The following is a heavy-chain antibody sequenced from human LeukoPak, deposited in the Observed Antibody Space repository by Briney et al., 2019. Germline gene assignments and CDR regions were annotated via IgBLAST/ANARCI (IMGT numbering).Heavy chain of an antibody. J-gene: IGHJ6*02. CDR2: ISSSSSYT. Sequence: PGGSLRLSCAASGFTFGDYYMSWIRQAPGKGLEWVSYISSSSSYTNYADSVKGRFTISRDNSKNTLYLQMNSLRAEDTAVYYCAKASPAPKSYYHYYGMDVWGQGTTVTVSS. CDR1: GFTFGDYY. V-gene: IGHV3-11*05. CDR3: AKASPAPKSYYHYYGMDV.